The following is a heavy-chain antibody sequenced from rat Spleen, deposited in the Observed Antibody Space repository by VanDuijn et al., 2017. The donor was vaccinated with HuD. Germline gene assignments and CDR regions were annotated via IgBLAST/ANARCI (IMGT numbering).Heavy chain of an antibody. CDR2: LSTGGDNT. V-gene: IGHV5S13*01. Sequence: EVQLVESGGGSVQPGRSLKLPCAASGFTFNKYDLAWVRQAPTRGREWIPPLSTGGDNTYFRDSVKGRFTLSRDNAKNTQSLQMDSLRSEDTAIYYCTRGYVMDAWGQGASVTVSS. J-gene: IGHJ4*01. CDR1: GFTFNKYD. CDR3: TRGYVMDA.